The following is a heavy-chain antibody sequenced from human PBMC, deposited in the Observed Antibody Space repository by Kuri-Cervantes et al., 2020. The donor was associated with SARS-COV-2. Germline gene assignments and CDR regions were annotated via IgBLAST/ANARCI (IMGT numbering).Heavy chain of an antibody. CDR3: ARDSRDGYGITFEGVIVINGMDV. Sequence: ASVKVSCKASGYTFTGYYMHWVRQAPGQGLEWMGWINPNSGGTNYAQKFQGWVTMTRDTSISTAYMELSRLSAYDAAVYYCARDSRDGYGITFEGVIVINGMDVWGQGTTVTVSS. CDR2: INPNSGGT. CDR1: GYTFTGYY. J-gene: IGHJ6*02. D-gene: IGHD3-16*02. V-gene: IGHV1-2*04.